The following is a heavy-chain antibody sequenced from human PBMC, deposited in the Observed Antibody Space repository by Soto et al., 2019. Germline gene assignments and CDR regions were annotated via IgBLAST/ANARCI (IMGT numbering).Heavy chain of an antibody. J-gene: IGHJ4*02. CDR1: GFTFSSYS. D-gene: IGHD6-19*01. CDR3: ARVRSSGWPLDY. V-gene: IGHV3-48*01. CDR2: ITSSSSFI. Sequence: GGSLRLSCAASGFTFSSYSMNWVRQAPGKGLEWVSYITSSSSFITYADSVKGRFTISRDNAKNSVYLQMNSLRGDDTAVYYCARVRSSGWPLDYWGQGTMVTVSS.